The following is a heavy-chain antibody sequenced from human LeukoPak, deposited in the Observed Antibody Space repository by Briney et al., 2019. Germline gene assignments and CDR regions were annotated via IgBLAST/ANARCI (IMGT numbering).Heavy chain of an antibody. CDR2: ISYDGSNK. CDR3: ARGGGYGDYDPPPYYYYYGMDV. CDR1: GFTFSSYA. J-gene: IGHJ6*02. D-gene: IGHD4-17*01. V-gene: IGHV3-30*04. Sequence: GGSLRLSCAASGFTFSSYAMHWVRQAPGKGLEWVAVISYDGSNKYYADSVKGRFTISRDNSKNTLYLQMNSLRAEDTAVYYCARGGGYGDYDPPPYYYYYGMDVWGQGTTVTVSS.